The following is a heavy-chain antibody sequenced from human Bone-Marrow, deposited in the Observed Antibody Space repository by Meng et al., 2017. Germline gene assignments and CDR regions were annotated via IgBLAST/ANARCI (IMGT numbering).Heavy chain of an antibody. CDR1: GFTFSSYS. CDR2: ISSSSSYI. CDR3: ARSLLEYCSGGSCYFVTQDAFEI. D-gene: IGHD2-15*01. J-gene: IGHJ3*02. V-gene: IGHV3-21*01. Sequence: GESLKISCAASGFTFSSYSMNWVRQAPGKGLEWVSSISSSSSYIYYADSVKGRFTISRDNAKNSLYLQMNSLRAEDTAVYYCARSLLEYCSGGSCYFVTQDAFEIWGQGTMVTVSS.